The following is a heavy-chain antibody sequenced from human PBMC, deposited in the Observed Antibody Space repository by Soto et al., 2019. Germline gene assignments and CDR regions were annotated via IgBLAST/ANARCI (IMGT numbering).Heavy chain of an antibody. J-gene: IGHJ6*02. CDR3: ARFETTVYYYYYGMDV. CDR1: GDSVSSNSAA. Sequence: PSQTLSLTCAISGDSVSSNSAAWNWIRQSPSRGLEWLGRTYYRSKWYNDYAVSVKSRITINPDTSKNQFSLQLNSVTPGDTAVYYCARFETTVYYYYYGMDVWGQGTTATVSS. V-gene: IGHV6-1*01. CDR2: TYYRSKWYN. D-gene: IGHD4-17*01.